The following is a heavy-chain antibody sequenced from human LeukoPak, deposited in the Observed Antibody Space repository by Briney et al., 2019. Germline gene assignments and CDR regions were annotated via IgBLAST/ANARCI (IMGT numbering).Heavy chain of an antibody. D-gene: IGHD3-10*01. CDR3: ANGYYYGSGSYYKEAFDI. CDR2: ISYDGSNK. V-gene: IGHV3-30*18. J-gene: IGHJ3*02. CDR1: GFTFSNYG. Sequence: GGSLRLSCAASGFTFSNYGMHWVRQAPGKGLEWVVVISYDGSNKYYADSVKGRFTISRDNSKNTLYLQMNSLRAEDTAVHYCANGYYYGSGSYYKEAFDIWGQGTMVTVSS.